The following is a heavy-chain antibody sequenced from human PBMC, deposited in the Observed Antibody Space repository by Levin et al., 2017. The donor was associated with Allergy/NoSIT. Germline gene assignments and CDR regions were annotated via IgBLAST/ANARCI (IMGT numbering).Heavy chain of an antibody. V-gene: IGHV1-46*01. CDR3: ARESEPYNWNTLYYYGMDV. Sequence: GESLKISCKASGYTFTSYYMHWVRQAPGQGLEWMGIINPSGGSTSYAQKFQGRVTMTRDTSTSTVYMELSSLRSEDTAVYYCARESEPYNWNTLYYYGMDVWGQGTTVTVSS. D-gene: IGHD1/OR15-1a*01. J-gene: IGHJ6*02. CDR2: INPSGGST. CDR1: GYTFTSYY.